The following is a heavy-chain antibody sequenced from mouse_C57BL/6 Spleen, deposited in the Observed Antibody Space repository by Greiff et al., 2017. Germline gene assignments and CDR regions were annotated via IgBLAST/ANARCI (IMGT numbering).Heavy chain of an antibody. V-gene: IGHV1-15*01. Sequence: QVQLQQSGAELVRPGASVTLSCKASGYTFTDYEMHWVKQTPVHGLEWIGAIDPETGGTAYNQKFKGKAILTADKSSSTAYMELRSLTSEDSAVYYCTAYYGSSGFDYWGQGTTLTVSS. CDR3: TAYYGSSGFDY. J-gene: IGHJ2*01. D-gene: IGHD1-1*01. CDR1: GYTFTDYE. CDR2: IDPETGGT.